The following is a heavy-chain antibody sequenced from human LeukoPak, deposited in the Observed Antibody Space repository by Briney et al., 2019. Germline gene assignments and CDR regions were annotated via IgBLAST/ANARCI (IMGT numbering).Heavy chain of an antibody. CDR3: TTHANCGGDCYPED. Sequence: GGSLRLSCAASGFTFSNAWMSWVRQAPGKGLEWVGRIKSKTDGGTTDYAAPVKGRSTTSRDDSKNTLYLQMNSLKTEDTAVYYCTTHANCGGDCYPEDWGQGTLVTVSS. CDR2: IKSKTDGGTT. CDR1: GFTFSNAW. J-gene: IGHJ4*02. V-gene: IGHV3-15*01. D-gene: IGHD2-21*02.